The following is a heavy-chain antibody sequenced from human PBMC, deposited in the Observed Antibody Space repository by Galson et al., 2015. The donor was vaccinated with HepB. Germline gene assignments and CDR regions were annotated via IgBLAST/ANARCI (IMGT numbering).Heavy chain of an antibody. CDR3: ARAGIVVVPAAPLGIDY. D-gene: IGHD2-2*01. Sequence: ETLSLTCAVSGGSISSSNWWSWVRQPPGKGLEWIGEIYHSGSTNYNPSLKSRVTISVDKSKNQFSLKLSSVTAADTAVYYCARAGIVVVPAAPLGIDYWGQGTLVTVSS. CDR1: GGSISSSNW. J-gene: IGHJ4*02. CDR2: IYHSGST. V-gene: IGHV4-4*02.